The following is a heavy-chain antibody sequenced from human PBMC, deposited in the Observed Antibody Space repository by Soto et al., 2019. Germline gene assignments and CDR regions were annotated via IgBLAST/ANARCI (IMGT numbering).Heavy chain of an antibody. D-gene: IGHD3-22*01. Sequence: PGGSLRLSCSASGFTFSSYAMHWVRQAPGKGLEYVSAISSNGGSTYYADSVKGRFTISRDNSKNTLYLQMSSLRAEDTAVYYCVKGFYITMIVVAGDAFDIWGQGTMVTVSS. V-gene: IGHV3-64D*06. J-gene: IGHJ3*02. CDR3: VKGFYITMIVVAGDAFDI. CDR2: ISSNGGST. CDR1: GFTFSSYA.